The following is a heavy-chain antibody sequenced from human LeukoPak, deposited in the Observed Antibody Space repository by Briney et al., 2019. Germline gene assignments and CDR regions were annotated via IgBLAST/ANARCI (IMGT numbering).Heavy chain of an antibody. CDR3: ARGEYPRMTTVAPPLYFYGMDV. V-gene: IGHV4-34*01. CDR2: IIHTGST. J-gene: IGHJ6*02. CDR1: GGSFSVYY. Sequence: PSETRSLTCAVYGGSFSVYYWSWIRQPPGKGLEWIGEIIHTGSTNYNPSLKSRVTISVDTSKNQFSLKLSSVTAADTAVYYCARGEYPRMTTVAPPLYFYGMDVWGQGTTVTVSS. D-gene: IGHD4-23*01.